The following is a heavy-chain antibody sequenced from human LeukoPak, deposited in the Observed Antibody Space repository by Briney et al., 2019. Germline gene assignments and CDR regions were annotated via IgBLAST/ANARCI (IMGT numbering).Heavy chain of an antibody. CDR3: ARDSLVANFDY. J-gene: IGHJ4*02. Sequence: SETLSLTCTVSGGSISTYYWSWIRQPPGKGLEWIGEINHSGSTNYNPSLKSRVTISVDTSKNQFSLKLSSVTAADTAVYYCARDSLVANFDYWGQGTLVTVSS. V-gene: IGHV4-59*12. CDR1: GGSISTYY. CDR2: INHSGST. D-gene: IGHD5-12*01.